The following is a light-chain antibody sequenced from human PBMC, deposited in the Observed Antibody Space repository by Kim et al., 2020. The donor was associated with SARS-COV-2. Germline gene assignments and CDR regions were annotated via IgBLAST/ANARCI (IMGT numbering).Light chain of an antibody. CDR1: SLRSYY. J-gene: IGLJ2*01. CDR2: GKN. V-gene: IGLV3-19*01. CDR3: NSRDSSGNHLV. Sequence: AMGQTVRITCQGASLRSYYASWYQQQPRQAPVLVIYGKNNRPSGIPDRFSGSNSGNTASLTITGAQAEDEADYYCNSRDSSGNHLVFGGGTQLTVL.